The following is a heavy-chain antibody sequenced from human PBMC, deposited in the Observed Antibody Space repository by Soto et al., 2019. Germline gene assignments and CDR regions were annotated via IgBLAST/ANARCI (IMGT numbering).Heavy chain of an antibody. D-gene: IGHD5-18*01. V-gene: IGHV1-18*04. J-gene: IGHJ6*04. CDR3: SRCIQQDYYYGMDV. CDR2: ISADNGNT. Sequence: QAQLVQSGAEVQKPGASVKVSCKASGYTFYSYSITCVRQAPGQGLEWRGRISADNGNTNYAQKFRGRVTMTTDTSTSTVYMELRNLRSNDTAVYYCSRCIQQDYYYGMDVWGKGTTVTVSS. CDR1: GYTFYSYS.